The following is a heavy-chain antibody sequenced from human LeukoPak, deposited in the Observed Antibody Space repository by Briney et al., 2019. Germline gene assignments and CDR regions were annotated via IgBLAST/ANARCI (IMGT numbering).Heavy chain of an antibody. J-gene: IGHJ5*02. Sequence: GGSLRLSCAASGFTFSSYAMSWVRQAPGKGLEWVSAISGSGGSTYYADSVKGRFTISRDNSKNTLYLQMNSLRAEDTAVYYCARDLTGGIFGVVSRNNWFDPWGQGTLATVSS. V-gene: IGHV3-23*01. CDR1: GFTFSSYA. CDR2: ISGSGGST. D-gene: IGHD3-3*01. CDR3: ARDLTGGIFGVVSRNNWFDP.